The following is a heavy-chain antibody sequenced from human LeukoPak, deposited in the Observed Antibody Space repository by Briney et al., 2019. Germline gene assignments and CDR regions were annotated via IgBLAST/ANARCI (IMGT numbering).Heavy chain of an antibody. J-gene: IGHJ4*02. CDR2: VNSDGSWT. CDR3: VSFYETN. D-gene: IGHD2-2*01. CDR1: GNYW. Sequence: GGSLRLSCAASGNYWMHWVRQAPGKGLVWVSHVNSDGSWTSHADSVKGRFTISEDNAKNTVYLQMNNLRNEDTAVYYCVSFYETNWGRGTLVTVSS. V-gene: IGHV3-74*01.